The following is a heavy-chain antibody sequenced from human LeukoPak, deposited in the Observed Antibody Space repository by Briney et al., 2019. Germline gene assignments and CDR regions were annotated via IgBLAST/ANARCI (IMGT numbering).Heavy chain of an antibody. D-gene: IGHD1-26*01. CDR1: GYTFTSYG. Sequence: ASVKVSCKASGYTFTSYGISWVRQAPGQGLEWMGWISAYNGNTNYAQKLQGRVTMTTDTSTSTAYMELRSLRSDDTTVYYCARDRGGATQRDFDYWGQGTLVTVSS. CDR2: ISAYNGNT. J-gene: IGHJ4*02. V-gene: IGHV1-18*01. CDR3: ARDRGGATQRDFDY.